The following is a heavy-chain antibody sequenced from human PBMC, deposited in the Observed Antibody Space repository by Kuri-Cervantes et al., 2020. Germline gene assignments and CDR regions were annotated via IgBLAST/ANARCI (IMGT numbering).Heavy chain of an antibody. D-gene: IGHD3-22*01. CDR1: GGSISSGDYY. V-gene: IGHV4-61*08. CDR2: IYYSGST. Sequence: SETLSLTCTVSGGSISSGDYYWSWIRQPPGKGLEWIGYIYYSGSTNYNPSLKSRVTISVDTSKNQFSLKLSSVTAADTAVYYCAKPDSSGYYYDDAFDIWGQGTMVTVSS. J-gene: IGHJ3*02. CDR3: AKPDSSGYYYDDAFDI.